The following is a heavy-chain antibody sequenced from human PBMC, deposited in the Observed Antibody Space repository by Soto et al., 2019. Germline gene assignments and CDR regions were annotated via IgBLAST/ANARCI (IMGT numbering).Heavy chain of an antibody. Sequence: GGSLRLSCAASGFTFSSYGMHWVRQAPGKGLEWVAVISYDGSNKYYADSVKGRFTISRDNSKNTLYLQMNSLRAEDTAVYYCAKDRLRPDPYYYFDYWGQGTLVTVSS. V-gene: IGHV3-30*18. CDR2: ISYDGSNK. D-gene: IGHD3-10*01. CDR3: AKDRLRPDPYYYFDY. J-gene: IGHJ4*02. CDR1: GFTFSSYG.